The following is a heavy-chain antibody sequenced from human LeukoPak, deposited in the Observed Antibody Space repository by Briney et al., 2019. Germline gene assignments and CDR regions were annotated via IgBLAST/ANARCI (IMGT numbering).Heavy chain of an antibody. CDR3: ARGRFLEWTYFDY. J-gene: IGHJ4*02. V-gene: IGHV4-30-4*01. CDR1: GGSISSGDYY. CDR2: IYYSGST. Sequence: SETLSLTCTVSGGSISSGDYYWSWIRQPPGKGLEWIGYIYYSGSTYYNPCLKSRVTISVDTSKNQFSLKLSSVTAADTAVYYCARGRFLEWTYFDYWGQGTLVTVSS. D-gene: IGHD3-3*01.